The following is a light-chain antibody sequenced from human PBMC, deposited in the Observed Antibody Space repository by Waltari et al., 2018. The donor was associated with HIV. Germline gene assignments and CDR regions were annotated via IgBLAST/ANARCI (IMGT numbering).Light chain of an antibody. V-gene: IGKV3D-15*01. CDR3: QQYNDWPPLT. CDR2: GAS. J-gene: IGKJ4*01. Sequence: EIVLTQSPATLSVSRGERVTLSCRASQSVTFNLAWYQHKPGQPPRLLIYGASTRATGIPARFSGSGSGTEVTRTISSLQSEDFAIDYCQQYNDWPPLTFGGGTKVEI. CDR1: QSVTFN.